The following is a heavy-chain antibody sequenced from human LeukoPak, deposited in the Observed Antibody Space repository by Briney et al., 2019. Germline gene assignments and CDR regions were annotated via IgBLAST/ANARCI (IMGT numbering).Heavy chain of an antibody. CDR2: IYYSGST. V-gene: IGHV4-39*01. CDR3: ASYDDYVWGSYRYAL. J-gene: IGHJ4*02. D-gene: IGHD3-16*02. Sequence: SETLSLTCTVPGGSISSSCYYWGWIRQPPGKGLEWIGSIYYSGSTYYNPSLKSRVTISVDTSKNQFSLKLSSVTAADTAVYYCASYDDYVWGSYRYALWGQGTLVTVSS. CDR1: GGSISSSCYY.